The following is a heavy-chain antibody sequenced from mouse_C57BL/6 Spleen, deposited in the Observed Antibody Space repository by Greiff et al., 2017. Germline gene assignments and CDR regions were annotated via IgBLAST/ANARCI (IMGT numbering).Heavy chain of an antibody. D-gene: IGHD2-2*01. J-gene: IGHJ3*01. V-gene: IGHV1-81*01. Sequence: QVQLKQSGAELARPGASVKLSCKASGYTFTSYGISWVKQRTGQGLEWIGEIYPRSGNTYYNEKFKGKATLTADKSSSTAYMELRSLTSEDSAVYFCARLEDGYDEGFAYWGQGTLVTVSA. CDR1: GYTFTSYG. CDR3: ARLEDGYDEGFAY. CDR2: IYPRSGNT.